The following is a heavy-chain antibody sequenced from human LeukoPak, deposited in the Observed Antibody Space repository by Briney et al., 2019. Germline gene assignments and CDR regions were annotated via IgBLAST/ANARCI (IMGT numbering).Heavy chain of an antibody. D-gene: IGHD1-26*01. J-gene: IGHJ4*02. Sequence: ASVKVSCKASGYTFTSYDIIWVRQASGQGLEWMGWMNPNSGHTGYAHKFQGRFTMTRSTSISTAYMELTSLTSEDSAVYYCARSFVGARKRNDYWGQGTLVTVSS. CDR3: ARSFVGARKRNDY. CDR2: MNPNSGHT. CDR1: GYTFTSYD. V-gene: IGHV1-8*01.